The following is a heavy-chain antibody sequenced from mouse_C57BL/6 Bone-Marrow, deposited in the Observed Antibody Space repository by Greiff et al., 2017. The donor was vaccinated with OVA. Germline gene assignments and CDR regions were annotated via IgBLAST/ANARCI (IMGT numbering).Heavy chain of an antibody. CDR1: GFSFNTYA. V-gene: IGHV10-1*01. CDR2: IRSKSNNYAT. Sequence: EVKLVESGGGLVQPKGSLKLSCAASGFSFNTYAMNWVRQAPGKGLEWVARIRSKSNNYATYYADSVKDRFTISRDDSESMLYLQMNNLKTEDTAMYYCAYDYDGYWYFDVWGTGTTVTVSS. CDR3: AYDYDGYWYFDV. D-gene: IGHD2-4*01. J-gene: IGHJ1*03.